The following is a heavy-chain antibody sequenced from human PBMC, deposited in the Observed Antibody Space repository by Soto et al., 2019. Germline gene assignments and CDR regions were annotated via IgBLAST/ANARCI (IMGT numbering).Heavy chain of an antibody. CDR3: AKDGYCTATSCFAGGEFDS. J-gene: IGHJ4*02. CDR1: GFTFSNYA. V-gene: IGHV3-23*01. D-gene: IGHD2-2*01. Sequence: EVQLSESGGGLVQPGGSLRLSCAASGFTFSNYAMSWVRQAPGKGLEWISAISGSGDYTYYEDSVKGRFTVSRDNSKSTLYLQMNNLRAEDSATYYCAKDGYCTATSCFAGGEFDSWGQGTQATVSS. CDR2: ISGSGDYT.